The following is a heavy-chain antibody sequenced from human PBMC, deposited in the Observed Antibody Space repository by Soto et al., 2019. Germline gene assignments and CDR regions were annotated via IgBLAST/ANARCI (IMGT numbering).Heavy chain of an antibody. Sequence: TGGSLRLSCAASGFTFSSYAMHWVRQAPGKGLEWVAVISYDGSNKYYADSVKGRFTISRDSSKNTLYLQMNSLRAEDTAVYYCARDAKYYYGSGSYYHYWGQGTLVTVSS. D-gene: IGHD3-10*01. J-gene: IGHJ4*02. CDR1: GFTFSSYA. CDR3: ARDAKYYYGSGSYYHY. CDR2: ISYDGSNK. V-gene: IGHV3-30-3*01.